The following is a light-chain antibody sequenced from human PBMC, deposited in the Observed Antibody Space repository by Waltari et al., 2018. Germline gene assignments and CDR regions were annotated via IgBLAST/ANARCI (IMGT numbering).Light chain of an antibody. Sequence: DIQMTQSPSTLSASVGDRVTITCRASQSISSWLAWYQQKAGKAPKLLIYKASSLESWVPSRFSGSGSGTEFTLTISSLQPDDFATYYCQQYNSYSWTFGQGTKVEIK. J-gene: IGKJ1*01. CDR3: QQYNSYSWT. V-gene: IGKV1-5*03. CDR2: KAS. CDR1: QSISSW.